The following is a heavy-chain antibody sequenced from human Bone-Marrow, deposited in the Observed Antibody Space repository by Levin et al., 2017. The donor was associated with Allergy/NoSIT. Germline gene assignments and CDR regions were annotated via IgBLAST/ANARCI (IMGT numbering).Heavy chain of an antibody. CDR2: FNPEDGET. V-gene: IGHV1-24*01. D-gene: IGHD2-15*01. CDR3: AADTRITLGYGLDV. Sequence: EASVKVSCKVSGYSLTDVSIHWVRQAPGKGLEWMGGFNPEDGETIYAQNLQGRVSMTEDTSTDVAYMELSGLRSDDTADYYCAADTRITLGYGLDVWGQGTTVTVSS. J-gene: IGHJ6*02. CDR1: GYSLTDVS.